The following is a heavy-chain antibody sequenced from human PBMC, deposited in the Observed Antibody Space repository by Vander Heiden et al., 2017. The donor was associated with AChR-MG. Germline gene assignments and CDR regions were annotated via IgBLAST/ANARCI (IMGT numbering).Heavy chain of an antibody. Sequence: QVQLVQSGAEVKKPGASVKVSCKASGYNFTSNGINWVRQATGQGLEGMGWMNRNSGNTGYAQKFQGRVTMTRNTSISTAYMELSSLRSEDTAVYYCARGLFLWGSSSFFDYWGQGTLVTVSS. CDR1: GYNFTSNG. J-gene: IGHJ4*02. V-gene: IGHV1-8*01. CDR2: MNRNSGNT. D-gene: IGHD6-6*01. CDR3: ARGLFLWGSSSFFDY.